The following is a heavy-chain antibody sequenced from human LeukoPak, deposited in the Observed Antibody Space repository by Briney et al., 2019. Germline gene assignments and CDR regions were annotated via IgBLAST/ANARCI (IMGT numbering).Heavy chain of an antibody. CDR3: ARGRGYYGSGSYPY. J-gene: IGHJ4*02. V-gene: IGHV3-21*01. Sequence: PGGSLRLSCAASGFTFDDYGMSWVRQAPGKGLEWVSSISSSSSYIYYADSVKGRFTISRDNAKNSLYLQMNSLRAEDTAVYYCARGRGYYGSGSYPYWGQGTLVTVSS. D-gene: IGHD3-10*01. CDR2: ISSSSSYI. CDR1: GFTFDDYG.